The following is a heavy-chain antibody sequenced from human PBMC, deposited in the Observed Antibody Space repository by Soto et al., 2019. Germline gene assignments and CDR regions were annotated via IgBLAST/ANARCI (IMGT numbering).Heavy chain of an antibody. D-gene: IGHD2-15*01. CDR2: INPHSGGT. CDR1: GYTFTGYH. Sequence: QVHLVQSGAEMKKPGASVKVSCRTSGYTFTGYHIHWVRQAPGQGLEWMGWINPHSGGTNYAQEFRGRVTMTRDTSISTAYMEVNSLRSDDTAVYYCARGCSGGTCFLFDIWGQGTLVTVTS. J-gene: IGHJ5*02. CDR3: ARGCSGGTCFLFDI. V-gene: IGHV1-2*02.